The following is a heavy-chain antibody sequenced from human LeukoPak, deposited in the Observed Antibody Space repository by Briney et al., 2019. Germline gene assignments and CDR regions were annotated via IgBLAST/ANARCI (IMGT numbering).Heavy chain of an antibody. CDR3: AREKQQLDKYNWFDP. J-gene: IGHJ5*02. V-gene: IGHV4-34*01. Sequence: SETLSLTCAVYGGSFSGYYWRWIRQPPGKGLEWIGEINHSGSTNYNPSLKSRVTISVDTSKNQFSLKLSSVTAADTAVYYCAREKQQLDKYNWFDPWGQGTLVTVSS. D-gene: IGHD6-13*01. CDR1: GGSFSGYY. CDR2: INHSGST.